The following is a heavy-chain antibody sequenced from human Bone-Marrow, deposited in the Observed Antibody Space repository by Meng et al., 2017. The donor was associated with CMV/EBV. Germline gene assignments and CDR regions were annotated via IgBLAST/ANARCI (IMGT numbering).Heavy chain of an antibody. CDR3: TRSYDSRGYYPGYFHH. J-gene: IGHJ1*01. D-gene: IGHD3-22*01. CDR2: IRSKAFGGTT. Sequence: GESLKISCTASGFTFGDYALTWVRQAPGKGLEWVGFIRSKAFGGTTAYAASVKGRFTISRDDSKSLAYLQMNSLKVEDTAVYYCTRSYDSRGYYPGYFHHWGQGTLVTVYS. V-gene: IGHV3-49*04. CDR1: GFTFGDYA.